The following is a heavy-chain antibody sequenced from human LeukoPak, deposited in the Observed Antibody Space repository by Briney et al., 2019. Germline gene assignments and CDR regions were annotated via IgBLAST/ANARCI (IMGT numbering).Heavy chain of an antibody. D-gene: IGHD3-22*01. CDR1: GGSISSGDYY. J-gene: IGHJ5*02. CDR2: IYYSGST. Sequence: SETLSLTCAVSGGSISSGDYYWSWIRQPPGKGLEWIGYIYYSGSTYYNPSLKSRVTISVDTSKNQFSLKLSSVTAADTAVYYCARNAGSGYYGPDNWFDPWGQGTLVTVSS. V-gene: IGHV4-30-4*01. CDR3: ARNAGSGYYGPDNWFDP.